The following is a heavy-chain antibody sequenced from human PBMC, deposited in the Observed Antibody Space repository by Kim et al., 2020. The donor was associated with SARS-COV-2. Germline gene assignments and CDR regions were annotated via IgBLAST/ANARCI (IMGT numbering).Heavy chain of an antibody. Sequence: SVKVSCKASGGTFSSYAISWVRQAPGQGLEWMGGIIPIFGTANYAQKFQGRVTITADESTSTAYMELSSLRSEDTAVYYCATPNYYDSSGYYSTYFDYWGQGTLVTVSS. CDR1: GGTFSSYA. V-gene: IGHV1-69*13. D-gene: IGHD3-22*01. CDR2: IIPIFGTA. J-gene: IGHJ4*02. CDR3: ATPNYYDSSGYYSTYFDY.